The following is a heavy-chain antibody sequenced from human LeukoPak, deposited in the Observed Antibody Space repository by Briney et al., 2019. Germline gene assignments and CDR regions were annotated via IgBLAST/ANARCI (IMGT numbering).Heavy chain of an antibody. CDR2: ISSGGSDT. D-gene: IGHD5-18*01. CDR1: GFTFTHFG. J-gene: IGHJ4*02. CDR3: AKDDSAYSYASFDY. V-gene: IGHV3-30*02. Sequence: GGSLRLSCAASGFTFTHFGMHWVRLPPGKGLEWVAFISSGGSDTYHADSARGRFTISRDNSKNTLYLQVNSLRAEDTAVYYCAKDDSAYSYASFDYWGQGTLVTVSS.